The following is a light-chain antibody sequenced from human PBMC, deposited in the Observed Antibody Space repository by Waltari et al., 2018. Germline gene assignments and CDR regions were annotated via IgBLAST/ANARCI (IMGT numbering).Light chain of an antibody. CDR3: SSYAGSSNFVV. Sequence: QSALTQPPSASGSPGQSVTLSCPGTSGDVGGYNYVSCYQQYPGKAPKLLIYDVNERPSGVPARFSGSKSDNTASLTVSGLQDEDEADYYCSSYAGSSNFVVFGGGTKVTVL. CDR1: SGDVGGYNY. V-gene: IGLV2-8*01. J-gene: IGLJ2*01. CDR2: DVN.